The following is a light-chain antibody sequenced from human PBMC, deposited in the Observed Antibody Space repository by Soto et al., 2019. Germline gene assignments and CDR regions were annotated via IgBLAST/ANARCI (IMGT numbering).Light chain of an antibody. J-gene: IGKJ4*01. CDR1: QSVSSN. CDR2: GAS. Sequence: EIVMTQSPATLSVSPGERATLSCRASQSVSSNLAWYQQKPGQAPRLLIYGASTRATGIPARFSGSVSGTEFTLTISSLQSEDFAVSYCQQYNNWPPLTFGGGTKVEIK. CDR3: QQYNNWPPLT. V-gene: IGKV3-15*01.